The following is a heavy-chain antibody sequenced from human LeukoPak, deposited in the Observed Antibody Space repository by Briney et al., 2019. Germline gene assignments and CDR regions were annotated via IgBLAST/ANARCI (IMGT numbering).Heavy chain of an antibody. Sequence: SETLSLTCTVSGGSISSYYWSWIRQPAGKGLERIGRIYTSGSTNYNPSLKSRVTMSVDTSKNQFSLKLSSVTAADTAVYYCARGYDFWSGYYSSHGMDVWGQGTTVTVSS. J-gene: IGHJ6*02. CDR1: GGSISSYY. V-gene: IGHV4-4*07. CDR2: IYTSGST. D-gene: IGHD3-3*01. CDR3: ARGYDFWSGYYSSHGMDV.